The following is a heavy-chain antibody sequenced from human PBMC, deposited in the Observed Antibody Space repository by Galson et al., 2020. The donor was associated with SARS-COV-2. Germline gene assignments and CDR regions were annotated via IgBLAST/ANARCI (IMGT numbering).Heavy chain of an antibody. CDR3: ASGLGGDY. J-gene: IGHJ4*02. Sequence: SETLSLTCTVSGDSITSDGSYWSWIRQHPGKGLEWIGYIFYSGFTYYNPSLKSRLTMSLDTSQNQFSLELTSVTAADTAVYYWASGLGGDYWGPGTLVTVSS. CDR2: IFYSGFT. CDR1: GDSITSDGSY. V-gene: IGHV4-31*03. D-gene: IGHD1-26*01.